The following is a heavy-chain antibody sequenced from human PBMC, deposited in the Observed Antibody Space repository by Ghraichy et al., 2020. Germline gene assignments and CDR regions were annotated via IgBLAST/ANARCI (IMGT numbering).Heavy chain of an antibody. CDR3: ARGFSGWYIGTNYYFDY. CDR1: GGTFSSYA. D-gene: IGHD6-19*01. J-gene: IGHJ4*02. CDR2: IIPIFGTA. V-gene: IGHV1-69*13. Sequence: SVKVSCKASGGTFSSYAISWVRQAPGQGLEWMGGIIPIFGTANYAQKFQGRVTITADESTSTAYMELSSLRSEDTAVYYCARGFSGWYIGTNYYFDYWGQGTLVTVSS.